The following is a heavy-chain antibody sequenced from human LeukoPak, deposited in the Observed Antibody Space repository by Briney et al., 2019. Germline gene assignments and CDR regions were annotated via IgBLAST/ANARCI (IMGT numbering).Heavy chain of an antibody. CDR3: ASNSGMVRGVIGY. Sequence: PSETLSLTCTVSGGSISSYYWSWIRQPPGKGLEWIGYIYYSGSTNYNPSLKSRVTISVDMSKNQFSLKLSSVTAADTAVYYCASNSGMVRGVIGYWGQGTLVTVSS. J-gene: IGHJ4*02. CDR2: IYYSGST. V-gene: IGHV4-59*12. CDR1: GGSISSYY. D-gene: IGHD3-10*01.